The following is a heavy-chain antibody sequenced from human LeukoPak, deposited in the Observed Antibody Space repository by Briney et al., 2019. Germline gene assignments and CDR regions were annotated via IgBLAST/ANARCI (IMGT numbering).Heavy chain of an antibody. CDR2: INPNSGGT. J-gene: IGHJ6*03. CDR3: ARDPKGIRTPHYYMDV. Sequence: ASVKVSCKASGYTFTGYYIHWVRQAPGQGLEWMGWINPNSGGTNYAQKFQGRVTMTRDTSISTAYMELSRLRSDDTAVYYCARDPKGIRTPHYYMDVWGKGTTVTVSS. V-gene: IGHV1-2*02. D-gene: IGHD3-10*01. CDR1: GYTFTGYY.